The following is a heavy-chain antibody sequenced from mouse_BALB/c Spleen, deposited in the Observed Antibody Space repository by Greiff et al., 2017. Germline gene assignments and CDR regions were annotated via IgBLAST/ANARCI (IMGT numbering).Heavy chain of an antibody. Sequence: EVKLQESGPGLVKPSQSLSLTCTVTGYSITSDYAWNWIRQFPGNKLEWMGYISYSGSTSYNPSLKSRISITRDTSKNQFFLQLNSVTTEDTATYYCARVHYYGYGAMDYWGQGTSVTVSS. CDR2: ISYSGST. CDR1: GYSITSDYA. D-gene: IGHD1-2*01. J-gene: IGHJ4*01. CDR3: ARVHYYGYGAMDY. V-gene: IGHV3-2*02.